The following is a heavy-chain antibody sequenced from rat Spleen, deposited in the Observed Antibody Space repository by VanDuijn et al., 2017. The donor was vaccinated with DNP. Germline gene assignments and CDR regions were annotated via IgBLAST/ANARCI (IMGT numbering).Heavy chain of an antibody. CDR1: GFSLTNYH. D-gene: IGHD4-3*01. CDR3: TRDWIRGPFAY. J-gene: IGHJ3*01. Sequence: QVQLKESGPGLVQPSQTLSLTCTVSGFSLTNYHVHWVRQPPGKGLEWIAAISSGENTYYNPALKSRLIISRDTSKSQVFLKMNSLQTEDTAVYFCTRDWIRGPFAYWGQGTLVTVSS. CDR2: ISSGENT. V-gene: IGHV2S12*01.